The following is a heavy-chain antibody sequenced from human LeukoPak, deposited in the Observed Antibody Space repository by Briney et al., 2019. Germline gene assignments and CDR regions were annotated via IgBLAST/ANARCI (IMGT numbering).Heavy chain of an antibody. CDR3: ARVDGGNGPFDY. V-gene: IGHV4-30-2*01. J-gene: IGHJ4*02. D-gene: IGHD4-23*01. CDR2: IYHSGST. Sequence: SETLSLTCTVSGGSISSGGYHWSWIRQPPGKGLEWIGYIYHSGSTYYNPSLKSRVTVSVDRSKNQFSLKLSSVTAADTAVYYCARVDGGNGPFDYWGQGTLVTVSS. CDR1: GGSISSGGYH.